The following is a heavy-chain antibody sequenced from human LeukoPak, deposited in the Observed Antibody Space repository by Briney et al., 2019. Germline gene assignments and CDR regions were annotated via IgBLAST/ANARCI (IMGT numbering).Heavy chain of an antibody. D-gene: IGHD5-18*01. J-gene: IGHJ4*02. V-gene: IGHV3-30*04. Sequence: GGSLRLYCAASGFTFSSYAMHWVRQAPGKGLEWVALISYDGSNKYYADSVKGRFTISRDNSKNTLYLQMNSLRAEDTAVYYCARSPAMVTGIDYWGQGTLVTVSS. CDR1: GFTFSSYA. CDR3: ARSPAMVTGIDY. CDR2: ISYDGSNK.